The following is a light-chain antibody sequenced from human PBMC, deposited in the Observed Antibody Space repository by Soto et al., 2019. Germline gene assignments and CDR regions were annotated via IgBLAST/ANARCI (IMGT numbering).Light chain of an antibody. CDR1: QSVSSSY. Sequence: EIVLTQSPGTLSLSPGERATLSCRASQSVSSSYLAWYQQKPGQAPRLLMYAASSGATGIPDRFSGSGSGTDFTLTINRLEPEDFGVYYCQYYGNSRITFGQGTRLE. V-gene: IGKV3-20*01. J-gene: IGKJ5*01. CDR3: QYYGNSRIT. CDR2: AAS.